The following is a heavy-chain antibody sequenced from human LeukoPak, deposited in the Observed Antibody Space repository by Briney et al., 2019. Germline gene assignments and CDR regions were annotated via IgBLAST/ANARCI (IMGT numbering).Heavy chain of an antibody. V-gene: IGHV1-69*13. CDR1: GGTFSSYA. CDR2: IIPIFGTA. J-gene: IGHJ6*02. D-gene: IGHD2-2*02. CDR3: ARDPLYPRPPEYYYYGMDV. Sequence: ASVKVSCKASGGTFSSYAISWVRQAPGQGLEWMGWIIPIFGTANYAQKFQGRVTITADESTSTAYMELSSLRSEDTAVYYCARDPLYPRPPEYYYYGMDVWGQGTTVTVSS.